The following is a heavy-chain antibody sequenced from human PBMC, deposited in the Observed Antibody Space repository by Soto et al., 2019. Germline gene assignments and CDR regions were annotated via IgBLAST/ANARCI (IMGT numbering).Heavy chain of an antibody. Sequence: GGSLRLSCAASGFTFSSYAMHWVHQAPGKGLEWVAVISYDGSNKYYADSVKGRFTISRDNSKNTLYLQMNSLRAEDTAVYYCARDPRRGYSSSSDWFDPWGQGTLVTVSS. CDR3: ARDPRRGYSSSSDWFDP. J-gene: IGHJ5*02. CDR1: GFTFSSYA. CDR2: ISYDGSNK. V-gene: IGHV3-30*04. D-gene: IGHD6-6*01.